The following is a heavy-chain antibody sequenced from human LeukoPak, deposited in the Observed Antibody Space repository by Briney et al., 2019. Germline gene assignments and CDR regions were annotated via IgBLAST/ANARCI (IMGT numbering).Heavy chain of an antibody. D-gene: IGHD1-20*01. CDR2: ISAYNGNT. J-gene: IGHJ5*02. V-gene: IGHV1-18*01. Sequence: ASVKVSCKASGYTFTSYGTSWVRQAPGQGLEWMGWISAYNGNTNYAQKLQGRVTMTTDTSTSTAYMELRSLRSDDTAVYYCARGLGGRITGTIRLINWFDPWGQGTLVTVSS. CDR1: GYTFTSYG. CDR3: ARGLGGRITGTIRLINWFDP.